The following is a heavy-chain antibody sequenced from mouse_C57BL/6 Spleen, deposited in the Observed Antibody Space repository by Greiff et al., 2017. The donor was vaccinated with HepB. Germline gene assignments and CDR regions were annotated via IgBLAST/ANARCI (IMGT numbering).Heavy chain of an antibody. D-gene: IGHD1-1*01. Sequence: EVKLVESGGGLVKPGGSLKLSCAASGFTFSSYTMSWVRQTPEKRLEWVATISGGGGNTYCPDSVKGRFTISRDNAKNTLYLQMSSLRSEDTALYYCARSFNYGSSFAYWGQGTLVTVSA. J-gene: IGHJ3*01. CDR1: GFTFSSYT. CDR2: ISGGGGNT. CDR3: ARSFNYGSSFAY. V-gene: IGHV5-9*01.